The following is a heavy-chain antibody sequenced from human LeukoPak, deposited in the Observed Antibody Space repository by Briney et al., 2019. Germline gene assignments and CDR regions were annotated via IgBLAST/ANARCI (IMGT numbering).Heavy chain of an antibody. CDR2: TSSNSRYI. CDR3: TKDNSNYGFDY. J-gene: IGHJ4*02. V-gene: IGHV3-21*03. CDR1: GFTFNNFG. D-gene: IGHD4-11*01. Sequence: GGSLRLSCAASGFTFNNFGMNWVRQAPGKGLEWVSSTSSNSRYIYYADSVKGRFTISRDNAKNSLYLQMNSLRTEDTALYYCTKDNSNYGFDYWGQGILVTVSS.